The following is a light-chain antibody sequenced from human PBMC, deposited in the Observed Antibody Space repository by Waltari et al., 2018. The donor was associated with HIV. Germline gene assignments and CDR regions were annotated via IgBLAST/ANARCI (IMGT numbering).Light chain of an antibody. CDR3: LLSYSGARV. Sequence: QAVVTQEPSLTVSPGGTVTLTCGSSTGDVTTGHYAYWFQQMPGQAPRTLIYDTTHKHSCTPARFSGSLPGGKAALTLSGAQPEDEAEYYCLLSYSGARVFGGGTKLTVL. V-gene: IGLV7-46*01. CDR2: DTT. CDR1: TGDVTTGHY. J-gene: IGLJ3*02.